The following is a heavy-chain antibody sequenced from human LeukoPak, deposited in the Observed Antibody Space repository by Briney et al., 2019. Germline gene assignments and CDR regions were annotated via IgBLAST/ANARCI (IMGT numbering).Heavy chain of an antibody. D-gene: IGHD3-9*01. CDR1: GFPFSSYG. CDR2: IWYDGSNK. V-gene: IGHV3-33*01. Sequence: GRSLRLSCAASGFPFSSYGLHWVRQAPGKGLEWVAVIWYDGSNKYYADSVKGRFTISRDNFKNTLYMQMNSLRAEDTAVYYCARDAIPYYDILTGDYRGGYFDYWGQGTLVTVSS. CDR3: ARDAIPYYDILTGDYRGGYFDY. J-gene: IGHJ4*02.